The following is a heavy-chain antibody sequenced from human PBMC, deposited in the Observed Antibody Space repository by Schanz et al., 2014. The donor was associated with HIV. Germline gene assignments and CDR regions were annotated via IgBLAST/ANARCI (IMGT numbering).Heavy chain of an antibody. Sequence: QVQLVQSGAEGRKPGASVKVSCKTSGYTFIDYFIHWVRQAPGQGLEWMGGIIPIFGTANYAQKFQGRVTITADESTSTAYMELSSLRSEDTAVYYCARDRGSISWMGRAFDIWGQGTMVTVSS. J-gene: IGHJ3*02. CDR3: ARDRGSISWMGRAFDI. CDR1: GYTFIDYF. V-gene: IGHV1-69*01. CDR2: IIPIFGTA. D-gene: IGHD2-2*01.